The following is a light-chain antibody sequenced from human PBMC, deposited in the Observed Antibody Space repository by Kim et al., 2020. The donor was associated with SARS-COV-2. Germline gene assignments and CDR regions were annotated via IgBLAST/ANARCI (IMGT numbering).Light chain of an antibody. J-gene: IGLJ2*01. V-gene: IGLV3-1*01. CDR3: QAWDSGTAVV. CDR2: QDT. CDR1: KLGDKY. Sequence: VAPGQTASITCSGDKLGDKYVFWYQQKPGQSPVLVIYQDTKRPSGIPELFSASNSGNTATLTISGTQATDEADYYCQAWDSGTAVVFGGGTQLTVL.